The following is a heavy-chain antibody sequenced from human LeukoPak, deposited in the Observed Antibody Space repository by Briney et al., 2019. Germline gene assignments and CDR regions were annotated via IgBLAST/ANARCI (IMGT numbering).Heavy chain of an antibody. CDR2: IYNDANT. Sequence: GGSLRLSCAASGFTFSSYWMSWVRQAPGKGLEWVSVIYNDANTYYTDSVKGRFTISRDNSKNTVFLQMNSLRAEDTAVYYCARDREVVTAKAQMDVWGKGTTVTVYS. D-gene: IGHD2-21*02. CDR3: ARDREVVTAKAQMDV. V-gene: IGHV3-53*01. CDR1: GFTFSSYW. J-gene: IGHJ6*04.